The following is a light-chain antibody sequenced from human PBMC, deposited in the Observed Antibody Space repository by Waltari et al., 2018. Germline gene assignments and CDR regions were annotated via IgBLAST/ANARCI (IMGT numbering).Light chain of an antibody. V-gene: IGKV4-1*01. CDR3: QQYLYDPLT. J-gene: IGKJ4*01. Sequence: DIVMTQSPDSLAVSLGERATINCKSSLSVLHSSNNKNYIAWYQQKPGQPPKLLIYWASTRQSGVPDRFSGSGYGTDFTLTISSLQAADVAVYYCQQYLYDPLTFGGGTKVEIK. CDR2: WAS. CDR1: LSVLHSSNNKNY.